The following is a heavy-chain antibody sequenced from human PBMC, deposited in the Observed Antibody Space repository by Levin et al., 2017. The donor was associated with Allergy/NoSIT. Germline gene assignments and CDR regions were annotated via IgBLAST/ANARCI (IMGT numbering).Heavy chain of an antibody. V-gene: IGHV3-30*03. CDR1: GLNFGNYG. CDR3: AAPWGAMIFASPGY. D-gene: IGHD3/OR15-3a*01. Sequence: GGSLRLSCAASGLNFGNYGIHWVRQAPGKGLEWVTFISYDGANKNYAESVRGRFTISKDNSQNTAFVQMNNLRREDTAVYYCAAPWGAMIFASPGYWGQGSLVTVSS. CDR2: ISYDGANK. J-gene: IGHJ4*02.